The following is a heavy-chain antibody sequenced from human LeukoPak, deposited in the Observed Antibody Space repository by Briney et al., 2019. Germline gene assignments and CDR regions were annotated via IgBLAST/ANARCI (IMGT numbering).Heavy chain of an antibody. CDR3: AKTLNPDYYGSGSPGYFDY. CDR1: GFTFSSYA. D-gene: IGHD3-10*01. V-gene: IGHV3-23*01. Sequence: GGSLRLSCAASGFTFSSYAMSWVRQAPGKGLEWVSAISGSGGSTYYADSVKGRFTISRDNSKNTLYLQMNSLRAEDTAVYYCAKTLNPDYYGSGSPGYFDYWGQGTLVTVSS. J-gene: IGHJ4*02. CDR2: ISGSGGST.